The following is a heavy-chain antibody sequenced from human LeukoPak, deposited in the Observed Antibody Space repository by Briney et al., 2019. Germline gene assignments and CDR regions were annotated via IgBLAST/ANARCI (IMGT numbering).Heavy chain of an antibody. CDR1: GFSFSNYW. D-gene: IGHD2-15*01. CDR2: TKPDGTAE. V-gene: IGHV3-7*01. J-gene: IGHJ4*02. CDR3: ARDGGLHTNFDY. Sequence: GGSLRLSCAASGFSFSNYWMGWVRQAPGKGLEWVANTKPDGTAEYYADSVRGRFTTSGDNANNFLYLLMNILTGEDAAVYYCARDGGLHTNFDYWGQGTLVPVPS.